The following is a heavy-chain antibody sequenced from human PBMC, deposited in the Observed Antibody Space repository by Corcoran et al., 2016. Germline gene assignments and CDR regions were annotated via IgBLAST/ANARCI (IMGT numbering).Heavy chain of an antibody. CDR3: AKEGVGVVTQPNHRPPDTENNWGMDV. J-gene: IGHJ6*02. CDR1: GFTFSSYG. V-gene: IGHV3-30*18. Sequence: QVQLVESGGGVVQPGRSLRLSCAASGFTFSSYGMHWVRQAPGKGLEWVAVISYDGSNKYYADSVTGRFTIYRDNSKNTLYLQMNSLRAEDSAVYYVAKEGVGVVTQPNHRPPDTENNWGMDVLGQGTTFTVSS. D-gene: IGHD3-3*01. CDR2: ISYDGSNK.